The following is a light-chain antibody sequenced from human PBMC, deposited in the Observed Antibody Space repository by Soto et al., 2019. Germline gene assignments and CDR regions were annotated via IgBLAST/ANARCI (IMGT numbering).Light chain of an antibody. CDR3: SSFASSNTGV. Sequence: QSVLTQPPSASGSPGQSVTISCTGTSSDVGAYNYVSWYQQHAGKAPKLVIYEVTERPSGVPDRFSGSKSANTASLTVSGLQAEDEADYYCSSFASSNTGVFGGGTKLTVL. V-gene: IGLV2-8*01. CDR2: EVT. J-gene: IGLJ3*02. CDR1: SSDVGAYNY.